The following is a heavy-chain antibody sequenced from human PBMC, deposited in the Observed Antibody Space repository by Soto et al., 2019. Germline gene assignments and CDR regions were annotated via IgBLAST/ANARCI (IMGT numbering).Heavy chain of an antibody. J-gene: IGHJ4*02. CDR3: VQTTGWPGFDF. CDR2: IYNGGTT. Sequence: RSETLSLTCTVSGVYVRRFYYSWVRQSPGKGLEWIGNIYNGGTTNYNPSLKSRVAIFVDTSKNQLSVNLTSMTAADTAIYYCVQTTGWPGFDFWGQGILVTVSS. CDR1: GVYVRRFY. V-gene: IGHV4-59*02. D-gene: IGHD6-19*01.